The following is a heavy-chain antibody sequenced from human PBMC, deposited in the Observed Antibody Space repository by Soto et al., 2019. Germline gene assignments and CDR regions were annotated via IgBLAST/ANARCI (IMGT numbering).Heavy chain of an antibody. D-gene: IGHD3-3*01. V-gene: IGHV3-23*01. CDR2: ISGSGGST. CDR1: GFTFSSYA. CDR3: AKDKPHDFWSGYRLNWFDP. J-gene: IGHJ5*02. Sequence: PGGSLRLSCAASGFTFSSYAMSWVRQAPGKGLEWVSAISGSGGSTYYADSVKGRFTISRDNSKNTLYLQMNSLRAEDTAVYYCAKDKPHDFWSGYRLNWFDPWGQGTLVTVSS.